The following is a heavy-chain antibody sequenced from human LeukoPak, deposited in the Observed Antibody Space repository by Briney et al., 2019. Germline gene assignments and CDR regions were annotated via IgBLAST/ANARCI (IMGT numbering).Heavy chain of an antibody. V-gene: IGHV4-39*01. CDR2: IYYSGST. Sequence: SETLSLTCTVSGGSISSSSYYWGWIRQPPGKGLEWIGSIYYSGSTYYNPSLKSRVTISVDTSKNQFSLKLSSVTAADTAVYYCARHGENFSSGWYGVADYWGQGALVTVSS. D-gene: IGHD6-19*01. CDR3: ARHGENFSSGWYGVADY. J-gene: IGHJ4*02. CDR1: GGSISSSSYY.